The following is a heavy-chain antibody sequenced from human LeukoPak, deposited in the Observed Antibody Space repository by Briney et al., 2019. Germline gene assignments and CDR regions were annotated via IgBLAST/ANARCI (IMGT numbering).Heavy chain of an antibody. D-gene: IGHD5-18*01. Sequence: GGSLRLSCAASGFTFSSYSMNWVRQAPGKGLEWVSSISSSSSYIYYADSVKGRFTISRDNAKNSLYLQMNSLRAEDTAVYYCARGGIQLWLPSYYFDYWGQGTLVTVSS. V-gene: IGHV3-21*01. CDR3: ARGGIQLWLPSYYFDY. CDR2: ISSSSSYI. CDR1: GFTFSSYS. J-gene: IGHJ4*02.